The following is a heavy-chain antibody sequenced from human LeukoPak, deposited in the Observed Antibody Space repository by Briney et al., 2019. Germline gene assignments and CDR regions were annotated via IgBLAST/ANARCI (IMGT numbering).Heavy chain of an antibody. J-gene: IGHJ4*02. CDR1: GFIFRNYA. CDR2: ITGSGDTT. D-gene: IGHD3-9*01. Sequence: PGASLRLSCAASGFIFRNYAMSWVRQAPGKGLEWVSAITGSGDTTYHADSVKGRFTISRDNSKNTLYVEMNTLRAEDTAVYYCAKWGDYDILTGYYVSDFWGQGTLVTVSS. V-gene: IGHV3-23*01. CDR3: AKWGDYDILTGYYVSDF.